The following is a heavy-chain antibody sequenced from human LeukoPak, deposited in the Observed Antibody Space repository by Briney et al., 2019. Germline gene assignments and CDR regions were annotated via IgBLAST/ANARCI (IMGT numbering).Heavy chain of an antibody. V-gene: IGHV1-2*02. Sequence: GASVKVSCKTSGYIFTGYYIHWARQAPGQGLEWMGWINPNSGGTKYAQKFQGRVTMTSDTSITTAYMDLSRLRSDDTAVYYCVSFVVVASTRVNWGQGTLVTVSS. CDR3: VSFVVVASTRVN. J-gene: IGHJ4*02. CDR2: INPNSGGT. CDR1: GYIFTGYY. D-gene: IGHD2-21*02.